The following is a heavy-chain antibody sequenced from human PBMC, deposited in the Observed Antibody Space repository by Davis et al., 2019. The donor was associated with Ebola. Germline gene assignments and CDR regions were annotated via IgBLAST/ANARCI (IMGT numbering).Heavy chain of an antibody. Sequence: AASVKVSCKASGGTFSSYAISWVRQAPGQGLEWMGWISAYNGNTNYAQKLQGRVTMTTDTSTSTAYMELRSLRSDDTAVYYCARDVALEWLLPYYYGMDVWGQGTTVTVSS. D-gene: IGHD3-3*01. CDR1: GGTFSSYA. V-gene: IGHV1-18*01. J-gene: IGHJ6*02. CDR3: ARDVALEWLLPYYYGMDV. CDR2: ISAYNGNT.